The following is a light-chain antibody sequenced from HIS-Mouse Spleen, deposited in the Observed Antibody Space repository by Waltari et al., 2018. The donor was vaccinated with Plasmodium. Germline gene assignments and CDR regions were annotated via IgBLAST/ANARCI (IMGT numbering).Light chain of an antibody. CDR1: KLGDKY. V-gene: IGLV3-1*01. J-gene: IGLJ2*01. CDR3: QAWDSSTVV. CDR2: QES. Sequence: SYELTQPPSVSVSPGQTASITCSGDKLGDKYACWYQQKPGQSPGLVIYQESQRPSGIPERFSGSNSGNTATLTISGTQAMDEADYYCQAWDSSTVVFGGGTKLTVL.